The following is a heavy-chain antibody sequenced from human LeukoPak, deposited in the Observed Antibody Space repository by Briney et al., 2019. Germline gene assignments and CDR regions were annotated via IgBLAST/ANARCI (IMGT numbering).Heavy chain of an antibody. Sequence: SETLSLTCTVSGGSISSGDYYWSWIRQPPGKGLEWIGYIYYSGSTYYNPSLKSRVTISVDTSKNQFSLKLSSVTAADTAVYYCALLGEQLGGDFDYWGQGTLVTVSS. V-gene: IGHV4-30-4*08. CDR1: GGSISSGDYY. J-gene: IGHJ4*02. CDR2: IYYSGST. D-gene: IGHD6-6*01. CDR3: ALLGEQLGGDFDY.